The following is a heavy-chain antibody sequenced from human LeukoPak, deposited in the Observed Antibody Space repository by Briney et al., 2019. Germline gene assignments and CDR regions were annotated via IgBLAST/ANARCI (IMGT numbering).Heavy chain of an antibody. CDR3: ARRTRNENFDY. D-gene: IGHD1-1*01. CDR1: GGSFSGYY. Sequence: ASETLSLTCAVYGGSFSGYYWSWIRQPPGKGLEWIGEINHSGSTNYNPSLKSRVTISVDTSKNQFSLKLSSVTAADTAVYYCARRTRNENFDYWGQGTLVTVSS. CDR2: INHSGST. J-gene: IGHJ4*02. V-gene: IGHV4-34*01.